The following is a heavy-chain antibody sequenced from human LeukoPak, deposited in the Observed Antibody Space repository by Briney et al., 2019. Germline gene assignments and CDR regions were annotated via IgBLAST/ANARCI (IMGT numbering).Heavy chain of an antibody. Sequence: GGSLRLSCAASGFTFSSYSMNWVRQAPGKGLEWVANIKQDGSEKYYVDSVKGRFTISRDNAKNSLYLQMNSLRAEDTAVYYCARVISVRVTYYDFWNLCYGMDVWGQGTTVTVSS. J-gene: IGHJ6*02. CDR2: IKQDGSEK. V-gene: IGHV3-7*01. D-gene: IGHD3-3*01. CDR3: ARVISVRVTYYDFWNLCYGMDV. CDR1: GFTFSSYS.